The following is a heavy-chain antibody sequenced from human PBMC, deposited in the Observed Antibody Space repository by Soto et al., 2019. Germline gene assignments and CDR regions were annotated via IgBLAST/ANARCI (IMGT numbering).Heavy chain of an antibody. D-gene: IGHD1-1*01. CDR3: ARDRPTAGATGATRGIFDY. CDR2: IFYNGDT. J-gene: IGHJ4*02. Sequence: QVQLQESGPGLVKPSQTLSLTCTVSGGSMTGGDYYWTWIRQHPGKGLEWIGYIFYNGDTYYNPSLKSRVSTSIDTSKDQFARELSSVTAADTAVYYCARDRPTAGATGATRGIFDYWGQGILVTVSS. CDR1: GGSMTGGDYY. V-gene: IGHV4-31*03.